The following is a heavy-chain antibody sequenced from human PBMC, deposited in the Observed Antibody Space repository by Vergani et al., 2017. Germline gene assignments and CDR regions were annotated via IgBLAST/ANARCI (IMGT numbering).Heavy chain of an antibody. CDR1: GDSISRSHYY. D-gene: IGHD3-10*01. J-gene: IGHJ3*01. CDR2: ISSSGSP. Sequence: QLQLQESGPGLVKPSETLSLSCRVSGDSISRSHYYWGFIGQPPGKGLEWIGSISSSGSPYYNPTLKSLLVFSVDTSKNLFSLRLKSVTATDTGMYYCSRPVGPSARADGYHVWGQGTMVTV. V-gene: IGHV4-39*02. CDR3: SRPVGPSARADGYHV.